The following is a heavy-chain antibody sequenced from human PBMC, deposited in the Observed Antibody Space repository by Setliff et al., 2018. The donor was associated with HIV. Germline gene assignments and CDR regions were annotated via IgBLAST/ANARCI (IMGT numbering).Heavy chain of an antibody. Sequence: ASVKVSCKASGYTFTSYYIHWVRQAPGQGLEWMGRINPSGGSTSYAQKFQGRVTMTRDTSTSTVYMELSSLGAEDTAMYYSARRGVPQQRDLASWGHGTLVTVSS. J-gene: IGHJ5*01. CDR1: GYTFTSYY. V-gene: IGHV1-46*01. CDR3: ARRGVPQQRDLAS. D-gene: IGHD3-10*01. CDR2: INPSGGST.